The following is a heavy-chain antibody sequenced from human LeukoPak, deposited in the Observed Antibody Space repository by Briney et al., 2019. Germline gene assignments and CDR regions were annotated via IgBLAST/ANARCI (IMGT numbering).Heavy chain of an antibody. CDR3: ARDGLPQAGYSGYVFHSHYYFMDV. CDR2: ISAYNGDT. Sequence: ASVKVSCKTSGYTFTSHGINWVRQAPGQGLEWVGWISAYNGDTDYAQKLQGRVTMTTDTSTSTAYMELRSLRSDDTAVYYCARDGLPQAGYSGYVFHSHYYFMDVWGKGTTVTVSS. J-gene: IGHJ6*03. V-gene: IGHV1-18*01. D-gene: IGHD5-12*01. CDR1: GYTFTSHG.